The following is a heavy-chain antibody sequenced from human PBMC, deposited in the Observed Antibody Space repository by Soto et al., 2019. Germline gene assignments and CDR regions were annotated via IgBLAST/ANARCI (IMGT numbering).Heavy chain of an antibody. J-gene: IGHJ4*02. V-gene: IGHV4-30-4*01. Sequence: QVQLQESGPGLVKPSQTLSLTCTVSGGSISSGNYYWSWIRQPPGKGLEWIGFISYSGSTYYNLSLTNLITISVDPSQNPFSLNLSFVAAADSAVYHCATVGPPATRLYYFDFWGQGTLVTVSS. CDR3: ATVGPPATRLYYFDF. CDR1: GGSISSGNYY. D-gene: IGHD1-1*01. CDR2: ISYSGST.